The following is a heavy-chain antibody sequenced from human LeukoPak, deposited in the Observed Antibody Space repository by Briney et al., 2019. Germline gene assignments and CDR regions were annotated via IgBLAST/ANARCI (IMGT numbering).Heavy chain of an antibody. D-gene: IGHD3-10*01. J-gene: IGHJ4*02. CDR2: ISGSGGST. V-gene: IGHV3-23*01. CDR3: AKDAPDYYGSGSYSRLVGY. CDR1: GFTFSSYA. Sequence: PGGSLRLSCAASGFTFSSYAMSWVRQAPGKGLEWVSAISGSGGSTYYADSVKGRFTISRDNSKNTLYLQMNSLRAEDTTVYYCAKDAPDYYGSGSYSRLVGYWGQGTLVTVSS.